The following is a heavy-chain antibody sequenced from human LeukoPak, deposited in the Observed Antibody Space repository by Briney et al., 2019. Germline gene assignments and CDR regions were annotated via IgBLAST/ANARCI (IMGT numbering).Heavy chain of an antibody. CDR2: IRYDGSNK. D-gene: IGHD3-22*01. J-gene: IGHJ6*03. CDR3: AKWKDYYDSSGYYGVYYYYMDV. Sequence: GGSLRLSCAASGSTFSSYGMHWVRQAPGKGLEWVAFIRYDGSNKYYADSVKGRFTISRDNSKNTLYLQMNSLRAEDTAVYYCAKWKDYYDSSGYYGVYYYYMDVWGKGTTVTVSS. CDR1: GSTFSSYG. V-gene: IGHV3-30*02.